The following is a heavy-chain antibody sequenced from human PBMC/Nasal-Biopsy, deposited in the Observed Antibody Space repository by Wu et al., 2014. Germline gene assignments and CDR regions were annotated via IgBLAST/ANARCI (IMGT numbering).Heavy chain of an antibody. D-gene: IGHD2-8*02. CDR2: VIPMFGTP. Sequence: VKVSCKASGGTFSSYAINWVRQAPGQGLEWMGGVIPMFGTPNYAQKFQGRVTIAADESTNTAYMDLSSLRSEDTAVYYCAGVLVVYTNLLVFDIWAKGQWSPSLQ. V-gene: IGHV1-69*13. J-gene: IGHJ3*02. CDR3: AGVLVVYTNLLVFDI. CDR1: GGTFSSYA.